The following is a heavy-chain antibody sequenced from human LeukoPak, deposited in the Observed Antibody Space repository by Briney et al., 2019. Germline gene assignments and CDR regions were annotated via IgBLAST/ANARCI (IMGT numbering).Heavy chain of an antibody. CDR1: GFTFSSYS. Sequence: GGPLRLSCAASGFTFSSYSMNWVRQAQGKGLEWVPCISSSSSYIYYAESVKGRFTISRDNAKNSLYLQMNSLRAEDTAVYYCARGFGELSEGYGMDVWGQGTTVTVSS. CDR3: ARGFGELSEGYGMDV. V-gene: IGHV3-21*01. D-gene: IGHD3-10*01. CDR2: ISSSSSYI. J-gene: IGHJ6*02.